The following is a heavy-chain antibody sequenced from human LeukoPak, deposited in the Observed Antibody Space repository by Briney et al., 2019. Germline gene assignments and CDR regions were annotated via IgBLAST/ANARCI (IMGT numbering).Heavy chain of an antibody. CDR1: GASISRGGYS. V-gene: IGHV4-30-4*07. J-gene: IGHJ4*02. Sequence: PSETLSLTCAVSGASISRGGYSWNWIRQPPGKGLEWIGHIYHSGSTYYNPSLKGRVTISVDTSKNQFSLRLSSVTAADTAVYYCAREVCTGGTCYFDYWGQGTLVTVSS. CDR2: IYHSGST. D-gene: IGHD2-8*02. CDR3: AREVCTGGTCYFDY.